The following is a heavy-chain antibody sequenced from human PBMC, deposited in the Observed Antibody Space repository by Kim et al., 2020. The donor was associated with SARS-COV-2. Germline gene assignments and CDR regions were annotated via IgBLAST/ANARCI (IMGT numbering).Heavy chain of an antibody. CDR1: GYSFTSYW. J-gene: IGHJ4*02. Sequence: GESLKISCKGSGYSFTSYWIGWVRQMPGKGLEWMGIIYPGDSDTRYSPSFQGQVTISADKSISTAYLQWSSLKASDTAMYYCARWGTTVETHAPFDYWGQGTLVTVSS. V-gene: IGHV5-51*01. D-gene: IGHD1-1*01. CDR3: ARWGTTVETHAPFDY. CDR2: IYPGDSDT.